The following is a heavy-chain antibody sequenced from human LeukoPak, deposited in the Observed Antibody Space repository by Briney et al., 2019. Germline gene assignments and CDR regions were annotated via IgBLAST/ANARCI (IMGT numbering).Heavy chain of an antibody. CDR3: ARGGYSYGYLEY. CDR1: GFTFSSYA. J-gene: IGHJ4*02. CDR2: ISYDGSNK. Sequence: GGSLRLSCAASGFTFSSYAMHWVRQAPGKGLEWVAVISYDGSNKYYADSVKGRFSISRDNSKSTLHLQMNSLRAGDTAVYYCARGGYSYGYLEYWGQGTLVTVSS. D-gene: IGHD5-18*01. V-gene: IGHV3-30-3*01.